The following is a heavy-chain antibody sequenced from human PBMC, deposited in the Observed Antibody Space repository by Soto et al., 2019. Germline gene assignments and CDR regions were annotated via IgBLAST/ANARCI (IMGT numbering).Heavy chain of an antibody. Sequence: SETLSLTCFVSGYSITAGGYYWSWIRHHPGKGLEWIGSFYSSGSIIYNPSLRSRVSISGDTSSNQFSMSLTSVTAADTARYYCARMYSSGSGWFHPWGQGNLVT. CDR2: FYSSGSI. D-gene: IGHD6-19*01. J-gene: IGHJ5*02. CDR3: ARMYSSGSGWFHP. CDR1: GYSITAGGYY. V-gene: IGHV4-31*03.